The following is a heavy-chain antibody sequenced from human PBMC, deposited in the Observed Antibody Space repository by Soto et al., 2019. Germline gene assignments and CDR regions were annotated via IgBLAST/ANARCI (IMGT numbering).Heavy chain of an antibody. V-gene: IGHV5-51*01. Sequence: GESLKISCKGSGYSFTSYWIGWVRQMPGKGLEWMGIIYPGDSDTRYSPSFQGQVTISADKSISTAYLQWSSLKASDTAMYYCASTYYDFCSGFPRDVWRQGTTVTVSS. J-gene: IGHJ6*02. CDR3: ASTYYDFCSGFPRDV. CDR1: GYSFTSYW. CDR2: IYPGDSDT. D-gene: IGHD3-3*01.